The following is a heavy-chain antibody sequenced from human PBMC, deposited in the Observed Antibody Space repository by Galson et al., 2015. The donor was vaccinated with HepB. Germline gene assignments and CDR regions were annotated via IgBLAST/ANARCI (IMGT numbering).Heavy chain of an antibody. Sequence: SVKVSCKASGGTFTSYAVNWVRRAPGQGLEWIGGIIPIFGTANYAQHFQGRVTITAYESATTAYMELSSLRSEDTAVYYCARVGTSGAAEIWGQGTTVTVSS. CDR3: ARVGTSGAAEI. D-gene: IGHD2-15*01. CDR1: GGTFTSYA. V-gene: IGHV1-69*13. CDR2: IIPIFGTA. J-gene: IGHJ3*02.